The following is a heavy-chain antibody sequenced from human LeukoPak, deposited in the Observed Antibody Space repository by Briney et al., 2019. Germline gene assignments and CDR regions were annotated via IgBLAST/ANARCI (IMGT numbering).Heavy chain of an antibody. Sequence: PGRSLRLSCAASGFTFSSYGMHWVRQAPGKGLEWVADISYDGSNKYYADSVKGRFTISRDNSKNTLYLQMNSLRAEDTAVYYCANSYYYGSGSYGDYWGQGTLVTVSS. J-gene: IGHJ4*02. V-gene: IGHV3-30*18. CDR2: ISYDGSNK. CDR3: ANSYYYGSGSYGDY. D-gene: IGHD3-10*01. CDR1: GFTFSSYG.